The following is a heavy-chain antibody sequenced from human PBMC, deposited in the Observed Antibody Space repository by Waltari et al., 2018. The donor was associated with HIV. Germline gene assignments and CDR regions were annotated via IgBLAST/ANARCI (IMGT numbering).Heavy chain of an antibody. V-gene: IGHV4-4*02. CDR3: AKVKGLSYGSGSYYPRLGLHGFDP. D-gene: IGHD3-10*01. J-gene: IGHJ5*02. CDR1: GGSISSSNW. CDR2: IQHSGST. Sequence: QVQLQESGPGLVKPSGTLSLTCAVSGGSISSSNWWSWVRQPPGTGLEWLGEIQHSGSTNNHPAINGRVNISVAKSKNHVSRKLSSVTAADTAGYYCAKVKGLSYGSGSYYPRLGLHGFDPWGQGTLVTVSS.